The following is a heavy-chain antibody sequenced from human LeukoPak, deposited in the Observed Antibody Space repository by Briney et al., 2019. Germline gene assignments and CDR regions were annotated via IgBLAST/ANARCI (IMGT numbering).Heavy chain of an antibody. CDR2: ISGSGGST. V-gene: IGHV3-23*01. CDR3: AKGDGEIPDNWFDP. D-gene: IGHD4-17*01. Sequence: GGSLRLSCAASGFTFSRYAMTWVRQAPGKGLEWVSAISGSGGSTYYADSVKGRFIISRDNSKNTVFLQMNSLRAEDTAVHYCAKGDGEIPDNWFDPWGQGTLVTVSS. J-gene: IGHJ5*02. CDR1: GFTFSRYA.